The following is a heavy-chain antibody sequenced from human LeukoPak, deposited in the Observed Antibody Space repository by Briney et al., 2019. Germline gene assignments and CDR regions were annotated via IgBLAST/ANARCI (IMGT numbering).Heavy chain of an antibody. V-gene: IGHV3-7*01. CDR1: GFTFRNYW. Sequence: GGSLRLSCAASGFTFRNYWMTWVRQAPGKGLEWVANIKEDGNERNYMESVKGRFTIFRDNAKNSLYLQMNSLRAEDTAVYYCASLKGQNYWGQGTLVTVSS. CDR3: ASLKGQNY. J-gene: IGHJ4*02. CDR2: IKEDGNER.